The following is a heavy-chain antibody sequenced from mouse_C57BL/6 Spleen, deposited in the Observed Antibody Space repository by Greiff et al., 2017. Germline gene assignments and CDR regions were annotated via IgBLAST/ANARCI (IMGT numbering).Heavy chain of an antibody. J-gene: IGHJ2*01. CDR2: IYPRSGNT. CDR1: GYTFTSYG. D-gene: IGHD2-2*01. CDR3: AREGLRRGYYFDY. V-gene: IGHV1-81*01. Sequence: QVQLQQSGAELARPGASVKLFCKASGYTFTSYGISWVKQRTGQGLEWIGEIYPRSGNTYYNEKFKGKATLTADKSSSTAYMELRSLTSEDSAVYFCAREGLRRGYYFDYWGQGTTLTVSS.